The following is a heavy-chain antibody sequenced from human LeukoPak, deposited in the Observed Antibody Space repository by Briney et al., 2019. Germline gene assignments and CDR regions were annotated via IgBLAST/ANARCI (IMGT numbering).Heavy chain of an antibody. V-gene: IGHV5-51*01. D-gene: IGHD5-24*01. CDR1: GYSFTSYW. CDR2: IYPGDSDT. CDR3: ARPISAERDGFPNWFDP. J-gene: IGHJ5*02. Sequence: GESLEISCKGSGYSFTSYWIGWVRQMPGKGLEWMGIIYPGDSDTRYSPSFQGQVTISADKSISTAYLQWSSLKASDTAMYYCARPISAERDGFPNWFDPWGQGTLVTVSS.